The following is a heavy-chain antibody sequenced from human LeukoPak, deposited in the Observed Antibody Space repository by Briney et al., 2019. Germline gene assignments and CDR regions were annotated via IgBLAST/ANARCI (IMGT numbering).Heavy chain of an antibody. CDR2: INPSGGST. V-gene: IGHV1-46*01. Sequence: EASVKVSCKASGYTFTSYYMHWVRQAPGQGLEWMGIINPSGGSTSYAQKFQGRVTMTRDMSTSTVYMELSSLRSEDTAVYYCAGSGYDLAPFDYWGQGTLVTVSS. J-gene: IGHJ4*02. CDR1: GYTFTSYY. CDR3: AGSGYDLAPFDY. D-gene: IGHD5-12*01.